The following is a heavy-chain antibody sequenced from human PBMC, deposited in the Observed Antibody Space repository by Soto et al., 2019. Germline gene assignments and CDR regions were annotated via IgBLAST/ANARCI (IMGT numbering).Heavy chain of an antibody. Sequence: QVQLVQSGAEVKKPGASVKVSCKASGYTFTSYGISWVRQAPGQGLEWMGWISAYNGNTNYAQKHQGRLTMTTDTSTCTAYMELRSLRADDTAVYYCARISENFNYDFWREPLLGCWFDPWGQVTLVTVCS. V-gene: IGHV1-18*01. CDR2: ISAYNGNT. J-gene: IGHJ5*02. CDR1: GYTFTSYG. D-gene: IGHD3-3*01. CDR3: ARISENFNYDFWREPLLGCWFDP.